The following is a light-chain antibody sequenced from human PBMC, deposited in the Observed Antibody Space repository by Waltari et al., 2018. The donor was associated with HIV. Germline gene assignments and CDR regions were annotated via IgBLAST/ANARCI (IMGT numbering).Light chain of an antibody. CDR3: VSYISSSTPE. J-gene: IGLJ3*02. V-gene: IGLV2-14*01. CDR2: EVT. CDR1: SSDVNDYNY. Sequence: ISCTGPSSDVNDYNYVSWYQHHPDKAPKVIIYEVTRRPSGVSNRFSGSKSGNTASLTISGLLPEDEAEYFCVSYISSSTPEFGGGTKLTVL.